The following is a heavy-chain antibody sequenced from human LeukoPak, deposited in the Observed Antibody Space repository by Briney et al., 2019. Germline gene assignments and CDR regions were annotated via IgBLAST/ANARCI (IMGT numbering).Heavy chain of an antibody. D-gene: IGHD6-19*01. Sequence: GGSLRLSCAASGFTFSSYDMHWVRQATGKGLEWVSAIGTAGDTYYPGSVKGRFTISRENAKNSLYLQMNSLRAEDTAVYYCARDIPPLSSGSTAGFGYWGQGTLVTVSS. CDR3: ARDIPPLSSGSTAGFGY. CDR1: GFTFSSYD. V-gene: IGHV3-13*01. CDR2: IGTAGDT. J-gene: IGHJ4*02.